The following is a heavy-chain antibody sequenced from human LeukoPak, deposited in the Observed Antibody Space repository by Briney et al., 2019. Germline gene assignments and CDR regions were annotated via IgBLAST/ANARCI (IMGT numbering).Heavy chain of an antibody. CDR1: GYTFPGYY. Sequence: GASVKASCKASGYTFPGYYMHWVRHAQGQGLEWMGWINPNSGGTKYAQKFQGRGTMTRDTSISTAYMELSRLRSDDTAVYYCAREHSSSSGKVFDYWGQGTLVTVSS. V-gene: IGHV1-2*02. CDR3: AREHSSSSGKVFDY. D-gene: IGHD6-6*01. J-gene: IGHJ4*02. CDR2: INPNSGGT.